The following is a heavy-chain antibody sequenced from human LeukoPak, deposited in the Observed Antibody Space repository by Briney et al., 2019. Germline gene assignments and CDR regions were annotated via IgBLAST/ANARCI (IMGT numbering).Heavy chain of an antibody. Sequence: GGSLRLSCAASGSTFSSYAIYWVRQAPGKGLEWVSGISGSGGITYFADPVRGRFTISRDNSKNTVYLQMNSLRAEDTAVYYCAKTTTGYSSGRYPGWPVDYWGQGTLVTVSS. CDR1: GSTFSSYA. CDR3: AKTTTGYSSGRYPGWPVDY. D-gene: IGHD6-19*01. CDR2: ISGSGGIT. J-gene: IGHJ4*02. V-gene: IGHV3-23*01.